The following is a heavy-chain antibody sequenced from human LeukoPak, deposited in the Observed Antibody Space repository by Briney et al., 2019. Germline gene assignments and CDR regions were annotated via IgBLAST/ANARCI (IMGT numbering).Heavy chain of an antibody. Sequence: SETLSLTCIVSGGSISSHYWSWIRQPPGKGLEWIAYIYYSGSTNYNPSLKSRVTISVDTSKNQFSLKLSSVTAADTAVYYCARDLSPRGGLYYFDYWGQGTLVTVSS. J-gene: IGHJ4*02. CDR1: GGSISSHY. CDR3: ARDLSPRGGLYYFDY. V-gene: IGHV4-59*11. D-gene: IGHD3-16*01. CDR2: IYYSGST.